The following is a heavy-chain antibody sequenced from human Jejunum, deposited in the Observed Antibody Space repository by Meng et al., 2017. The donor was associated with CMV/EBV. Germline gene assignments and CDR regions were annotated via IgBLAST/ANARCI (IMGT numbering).Heavy chain of an antibody. D-gene: IGHD2-21*01. Sequence: SFSEYFWTWIRQSPGKELQWIGEINHSGRTNYNPSLKSRVIMSVDTSKNQFSLKMTSMTAADTGMYFCARVRSPTVVVLFAEDRWFDTWGQGTLVTVSS. CDR1: SFSEYF. V-gene: IGHV4-34*10. J-gene: IGHJ5*02. CDR3: ARVRSPTVVVLFAEDRWFDT. CDR2: INHSGRT.